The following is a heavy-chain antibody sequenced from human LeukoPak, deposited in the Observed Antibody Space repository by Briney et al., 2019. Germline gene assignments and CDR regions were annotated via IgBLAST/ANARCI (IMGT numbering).Heavy chain of an antibody. CDR1: GLTFHDYA. CDR3: EKQPYNYYYLDV. CDR2: IVGDSSKT. D-gene: IGHD2-21*01. J-gene: IGHJ6*03. V-gene: IGHV3-23*01. Sequence: GGSLRLSCAISGLTFHDYAMTWVRQAPGKGLEWVSTIVGDSSKTYYADSVKGRFIISRDNSNYMLFLHMNNLRAEDTAIYYCEKQPYNYYYLDVWGKGTTVTVSS.